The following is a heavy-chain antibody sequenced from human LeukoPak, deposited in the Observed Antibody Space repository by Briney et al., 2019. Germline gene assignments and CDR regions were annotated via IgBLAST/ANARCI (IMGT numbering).Heavy chain of an antibody. Sequence: GASVKVSCKASGYTFTNYYMHWVRQAPGQGLEWMRWINPNSGDTRSAQKFQGRVTMTRDTSISTAYMELSSLRYDDTAVYYCATNILVRDIINWFDPWGQGTLVTVSS. CDR1: GYTFTNYY. V-gene: IGHV1-2*02. D-gene: IGHD3-10*01. CDR3: ATNILVRDIINWFDP. CDR2: INPNSGDT. J-gene: IGHJ5*02.